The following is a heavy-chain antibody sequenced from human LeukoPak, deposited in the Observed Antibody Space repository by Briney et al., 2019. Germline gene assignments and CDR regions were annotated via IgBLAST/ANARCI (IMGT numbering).Heavy chain of an antibody. D-gene: IGHD6-13*01. J-gene: IGHJ6*02. V-gene: IGHV4-59*01. CDR1: GGSISSYY. Sequence: SETLSLTCTVSGGSISSYYWSWIRQPPGKGLEWIGYIYYSGSTNYNPSLKSRVTISVDTSKNQFSLKLSSVTAADTAVYYCARVAGRYYYYYGMDVWGQGTTVTVSS. CDR3: ARVAGRYYYYYGMDV. CDR2: IYYSGST.